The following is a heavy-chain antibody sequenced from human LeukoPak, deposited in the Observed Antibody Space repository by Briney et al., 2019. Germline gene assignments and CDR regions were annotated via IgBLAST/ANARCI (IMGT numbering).Heavy chain of an antibody. D-gene: IGHD3-22*01. CDR2: IYHSGST. CDR1: GGSISSGGYY. J-gene: IGHJ3*02. CDR3: ARGLGAPGSFDI. V-gene: IGHV4-30-2*01. Sequence: SQTLSLTCTVSGGSISSGGYYWSWIRQPPGKGLEWIGYIYHSGSTYYNPSLKSRVTISVDRSKNQFSLKLSSVTAADTAVYYCARGLGAPGSFDIWGQGTMVTVSS.